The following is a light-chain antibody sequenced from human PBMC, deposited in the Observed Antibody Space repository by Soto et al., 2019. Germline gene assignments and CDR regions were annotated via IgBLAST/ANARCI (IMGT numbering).Light chain of an antibody. Sequence: EIHVTQSPSSLSASVGDSVTITCRTSQRIGTFLNSYQQRQGRAPNLLXYSASTLQSGVPSRFNAGGSGTDFTLTITSLQHEDFATYFCQHSYSNFPITFGQGTRLEIK. J-gene: IGKJ5*01. CDR2: SAS. V-gene: IGKV1-39*01. CDR3: QHSYSNFPIT. CDR1: QRIGTF.